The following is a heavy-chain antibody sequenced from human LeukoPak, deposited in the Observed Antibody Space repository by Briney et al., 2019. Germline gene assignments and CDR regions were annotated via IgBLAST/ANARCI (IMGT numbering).Heavy chain of an antibody. D-gene: IGHD6-6*01. V-gene: IGHV3-48*01. CDR2: ISTTSSAI. Sequence: PGGSLRLSCAASGFTFRNFAMYWVRQAPGKGLEWVSYISTTSSAIYYADSVKGRFTISRDNAKNSLYLQMNSLRAEDTAVYYCARAGGWGYSSSSGYYFDYWGQGTLVTGSS. CDR1: GFTFRNFA. J-gene: IGHJ4*02. CDR3: ARAGGWGYSSSSGYYFDY.